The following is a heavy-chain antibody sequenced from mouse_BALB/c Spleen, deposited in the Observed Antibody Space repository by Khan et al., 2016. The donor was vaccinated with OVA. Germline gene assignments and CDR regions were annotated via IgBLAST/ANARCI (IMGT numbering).Heavy chain of an antibody. J-gene: IGHJ3*01. D-gene: IGHD1-1*02. CDR1: GYTFTSYY. CDR2: IYPSNGDS. CDR3: IRSGYGAFAY. Sequence: QVQLQQSGAELVKPGASVKLSCRASGYTFTSYYMHWVKQRPGQGLEWIGEIYPSNGDSNFNEKFRGRATLTVDKSSNTAYMQLSSLTSEDSAVYYYIRSGYGAFAYWGQGTLVTVSA. V-gene: IGHV1S81*02.